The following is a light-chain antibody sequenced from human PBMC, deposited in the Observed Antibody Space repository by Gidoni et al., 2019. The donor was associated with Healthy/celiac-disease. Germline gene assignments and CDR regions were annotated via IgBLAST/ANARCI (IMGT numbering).Light chain of an antibody. CDR2: EVS. Sequence: QSALTQPPSASGSHGQSVTISCTGTSSDVGGYNYVSWYQQHPGKAPKLMIYEVSKRPSGVPDRFSGSKSGNTASLTVSGLQAEDDADYYCSSFAGSSNFVFGTGTKVTVL. V-gene: IGLV2-8*01. J-gene: IGLJ1*01. CDR3: SSFAGSSNFV. CDR1: SSDVGGYNY.